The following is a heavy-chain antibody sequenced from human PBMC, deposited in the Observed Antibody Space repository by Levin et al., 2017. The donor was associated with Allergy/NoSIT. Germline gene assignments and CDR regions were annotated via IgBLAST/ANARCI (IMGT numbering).Heavy chain of an antibody. CDR3: ARDWGPRYDYGGNPYY. CDR1: GGTFSSYA. J-gene: IGHJ4*02. D-gene: IGHD4-23*01. V-gene: IGHV1-69*01. CDR2: IIPIFGTA. Sequence: PGGSLRLSCKASGGTFSSYAISWVRQAPGQGLEWMGGIIPIFGTANYAQKFQGRVTITADESTSTAYMELSSLRSEDTAVYYCARDWGPRYDYGGNPYYWGQGTLVTVSS.